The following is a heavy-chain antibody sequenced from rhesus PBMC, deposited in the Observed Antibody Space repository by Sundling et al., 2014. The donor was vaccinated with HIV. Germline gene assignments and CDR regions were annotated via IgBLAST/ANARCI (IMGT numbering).Heavy chain of an antibody. CDR1: GFSFSDYY. CDR2: ITYTGGST. Sequence: EVQLVESGGGLAKPGGSLRLSCAASGFSFSDYYIHWVRQAPGKGLEWVSGITYTGGSTYYADSVKDRFTISRDNAKNTLYLQMDSLRAEDTAVYYCASEGFGLLINYGLDSWGQGVVVTVSS. J-gene: IGHJ6*01. D-gene: IGHD3-3*01. CDR3: ASEGFGLLINYGLDS. V-gene: IGHV3-59*01.